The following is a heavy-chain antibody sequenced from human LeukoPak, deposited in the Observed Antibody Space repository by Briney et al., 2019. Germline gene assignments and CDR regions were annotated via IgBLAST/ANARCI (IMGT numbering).Heavy chain of an antibody. D-gene: IGHD1-26*01. Sequence: GASVKVSCKASGNTFTAYYMHWVRQAPGQGLEWLGLINPSGSSTLYAQKFQGRVTMTRDMSTTTDYMELSSLRSEDTAVYYCARADPRIVGAPRGGFDYWGQGTLVTVSS. CDR2: INPSGSST. CDR1: GNTFTAYY. CDR3: ARADPRIVGAPRGGFDY. J-gene: IGHJ4*02. V-gene: IGHV1-46*01.